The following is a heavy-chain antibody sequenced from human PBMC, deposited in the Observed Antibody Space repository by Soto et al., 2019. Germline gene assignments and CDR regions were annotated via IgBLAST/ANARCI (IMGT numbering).Heavy chain of an antibody. CDR3: AKARARIVGANSFDY. Sequence: GGSLRLSCVGSGFTFSNYGMHWVRQPPGKGLEWVALISDDGDKRYYADSVRGRLIISRDNSKDTLYLQMNSLGPDDTAVYFCAKARARIVGANSFDYWGQGTPVTVSS. CDR2: ISDDGDKR. D-gene: IGHD1-26*01. V-gene: IGHV3-30*18. J-gene: IGHJ4*02. CDR1: GFTFSNYG.